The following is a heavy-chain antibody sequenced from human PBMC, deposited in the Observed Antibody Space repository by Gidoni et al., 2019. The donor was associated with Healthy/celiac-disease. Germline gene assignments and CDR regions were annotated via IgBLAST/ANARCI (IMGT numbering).Heavy chain of an antibody. CDR3: AREESITGIYDY. V-gene: IGHV1-46*01. D-gene: IGHD1-20*01. Sequence: QVQLVQSGAEVKKPGASVKGSCKASGYTFTSYYMHWVRQAPGQGLEWMGIINPSGGSTSYAQKFQGRVTMTRDTSTSTVYMELSSLRSEDTAVYYCAREESITGIYDYWGQGTLVTVSS. CDR1: GYTFTSYY. CDR2: INPSGGST. J-gene: IGHJ4*02.